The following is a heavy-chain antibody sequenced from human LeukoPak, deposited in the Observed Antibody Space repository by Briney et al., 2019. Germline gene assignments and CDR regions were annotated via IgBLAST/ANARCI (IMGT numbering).Heavy chain of an antibody. V-gene: IGHV3-23*01. CDR2: ISGSGGST. J-gene: IGHJ4*02. CDR3: AKGYSSGRWGYYFDY. Sequence: GGSLRLSCAASGFTFSSYAMTWVRQAPGKGLEWVSGISGSGGSTYYADSVKGRFTISRDTSKNTLYLQMNSLRAEDTAVYYCAKGYSSGRWGYYFDYWGQGTLVTVSS. CDR1: GFTFSSYA. D-gene: IGHD6-19*01.